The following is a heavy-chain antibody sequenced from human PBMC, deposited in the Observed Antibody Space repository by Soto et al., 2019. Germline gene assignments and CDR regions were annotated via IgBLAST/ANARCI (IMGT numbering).Heavy chain of an antibody. CDR2: IKYDGSEK. D-gene: IGHD3-10*01. CDR1: TFIFSTYW. J-gene: IGHJ3*02. Sequence: GGSLRLSCAAPTFIFSTYWMTWVRQAPGKGLEWVANIKYDGSEKYYADSVKGRFTISRDNAKNTLYLLMNSLRAEDTAVYYCARDGSGDRHAFDIWGQGTMVTVSS. CDR3: ARDGSGDRHAFDI. V-gene: IGHV3-7*01.